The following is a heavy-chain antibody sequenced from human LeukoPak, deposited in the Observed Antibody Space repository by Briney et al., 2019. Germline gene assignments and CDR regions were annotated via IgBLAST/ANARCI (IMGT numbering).Heavy chain of an antibody. CDR3: ASFPQGDYFDY. CDR2: IYHSGST. V-gene: IGHV4-38-2*02. CDR1: GYSISSGYY. Sequence: SETLSLTCTVSGYSISSGYYWGWIRQPPGKGLEWIGSIYHSGSTYYNPSLKSRVTISVDTSKNQFSLKLSSVTAADTAVYYCASFPQGDYFDYWGQGTLVTVSS. D-gene: IGHD2/OR15-2a*01. J-gene: IGHJ4*02.